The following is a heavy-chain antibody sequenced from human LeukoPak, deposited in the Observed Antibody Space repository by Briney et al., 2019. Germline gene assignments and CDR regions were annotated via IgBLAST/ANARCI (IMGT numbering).Heavy chain of an antibody. D-gene: IGHD5-18*01. V-gene: IGHV4-31*03. CDR1: GGSISSGSYY. J-gene: IGHJ4*02. Sequence: TLSLTCTVSGGSISSGSYYWDWIRQHPGKGLEWIGYIYYSGSTYYNPSLRSRVNISEDTSNNQFSLKLSSVTAADTAVYYCARNEYSYGSPLDYWGQGTLVTVSS. CDR3: ARNEYSYGSPLDY. CDR2: IYYSGST.